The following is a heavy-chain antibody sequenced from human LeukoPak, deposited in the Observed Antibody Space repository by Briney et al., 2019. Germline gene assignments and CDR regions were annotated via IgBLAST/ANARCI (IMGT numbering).Heavy chain of an antibody. CDR2: INHSGST. J-gene: IGHJ6*03. D-gene: IGHD6-6*01. V-gene: IGHV4-34*01. Sequence: PSQTLSLTCAVYGGSFSGYYWSWIRQPPGKGLEWIGEINHSGSTNYNPSLKRRVTISVDTSKNQFSLKLSSVTAADTAVYYCARGGRQELVRLFRYYYYYMDVWGKGTTVTVSS. CDR3: ARGGRQELVRLFRYYYYYMDV. CDR1: GGSFSGYY.